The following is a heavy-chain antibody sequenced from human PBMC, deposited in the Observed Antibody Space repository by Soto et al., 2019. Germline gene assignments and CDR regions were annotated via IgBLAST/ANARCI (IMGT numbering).Heavy chain of an antibody. Sequence: SETLSLTCSVSGVTKSYGGYSWSWLVLYTGEGLEWVVYFSQLETTYIISCFSSRPSLSVDRTRIQFSLSLSSMTAADMAFYYCARVGGYDSVDFWGQGIQVTVSS. D-gene: IGHD5-12*01. V-gene: IGHV4-30-2*06. CDR1: GVTKSYGGYS. J-gene: IGHJ4*02. CDR2: FSQLETT. CDR3: ARVGGYDSVDF.